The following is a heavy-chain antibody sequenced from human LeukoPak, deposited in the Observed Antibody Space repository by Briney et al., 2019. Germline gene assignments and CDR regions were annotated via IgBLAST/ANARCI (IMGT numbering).Heavy chain of an antibody. CDR3: ARDKYCSSTSCYLGLDY. J-gene: IGHJ4*02. Sequence: PGGSLRLSCAASGFTFGSYSMTWVRQAPGKGLEWVSSISSSSSYIYYADSVKGRFTISRDNAKNSLYLQMNSLRAEDTAVYYCARDKYCSSTSCYLGLDYWGQGTLVTVSS. V-gene: IGHV3-21*01. CDR2: ISSSSSYI. CDR1: GFTFGSYS. D-gene: IGHD2-2*01.